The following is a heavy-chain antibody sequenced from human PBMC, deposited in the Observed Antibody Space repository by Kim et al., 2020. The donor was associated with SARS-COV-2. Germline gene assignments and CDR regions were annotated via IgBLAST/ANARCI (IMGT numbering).Heavy chain of an antibody. CDR3: AREVRADSITMVRGVIPHYYGMDV. Sequence: ASVKVSCKASGYTFTSYYMHWVRQAPGQGLEWMGIINPSGGSTSYAQKFQGRVTMTRDTSTSTVYMELSSLRSEDTAVYYCAREVRADSITMVRGVIPHYYGMDVWGQGTTVTVSS. V-gene: IGHV1-46*01. CDR2: INPSGGST. CDR1: GYTFTSYY. J-gene: IGHJ6*02. D-gene: IGHD3-10*01.